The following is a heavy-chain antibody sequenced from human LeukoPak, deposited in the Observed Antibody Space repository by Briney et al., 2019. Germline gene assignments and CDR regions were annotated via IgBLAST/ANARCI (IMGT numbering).Heavy chain of an antibody. J-gene: IGHJ4*02. Sequence: GGSLRLSCEAPGLTFSSYAMSWVRQAPGKGLEWVSAISGSGGSTYYADTVKGRFTITRDNSKNTLYLHMNSLRAEDTAVYFCAKDGGYYYDSSGYRDFWGQGTLVTVSS. V-gene: IGHV3-23*01. CDR2: ISGSGGST. CDR3: AKDGGYYYDSSGYRDF. D-gene: IGHD3-22*01. CDR1: GLTFSSYA.